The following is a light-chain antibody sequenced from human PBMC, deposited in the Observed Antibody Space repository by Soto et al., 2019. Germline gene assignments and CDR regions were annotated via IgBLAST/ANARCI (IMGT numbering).Light chain of an antibody. CDR2: GAS. CDR1: QSVSSSY. V-gene: IGKV3-20*01. CDR3: QQYDASPT. J-gene: IGKJ1*01. Sequence: EIVLTQSPGTLSLSPGERATLSCRASQSVSSSYLAWYQQKPGQAPRLLMYGASYRATGIPDRFSGSGSGTDFTLTISRLEPEDFVVYYCQQYDASPTFGQGTKVDIK.